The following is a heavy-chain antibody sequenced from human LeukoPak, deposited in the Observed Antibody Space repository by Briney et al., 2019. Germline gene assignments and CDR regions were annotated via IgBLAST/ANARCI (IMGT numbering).Heavy chain of an antibody. V-gene: IGHV3-74*01. Sequence: GGSLRLSCAASGIIFSNYWMHWVRQAPGKGLVWVSRINRDGSSTSYADSVKGRFTISRDNAKNTLYLQMNSLRAEDTAVYHCARGGGYSYGSFDYWGQGTLVTVSS. CDR3: ARGGGYSYGSFDY. D-gene: IGHD5-18*01. CDR1: GIIFSNYW. J-gene: IGHJ4*02. CDR2: INRDGSST.